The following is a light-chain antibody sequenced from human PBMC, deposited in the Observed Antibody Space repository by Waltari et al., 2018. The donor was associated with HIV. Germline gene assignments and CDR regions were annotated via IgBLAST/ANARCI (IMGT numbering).Light chain of an antibody. V-gene: IGKV3-20*01. CDR1: QSVSSSY. CDR3: QQYGNSPWT. CDR2: GAS. Sequence: ETVLTQSPGTLSLSPGERATLSCRASQSVSSSYLAWYQQKPGQPPRLLIYGASSRATGIPDRFSGSGSGTDFTLTISRLEPEDFAVYYCQQYGNSPWTFGQGTKVEIK. J-gene: IGKJ1*01.